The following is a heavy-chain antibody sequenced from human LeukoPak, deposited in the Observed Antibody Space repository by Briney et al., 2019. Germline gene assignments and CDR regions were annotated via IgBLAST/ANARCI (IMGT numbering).Heavy chain of an antibody. Sequence: PGGSLTLSCAASGFTFSSYWMHWVRQAPGKGLVWVARFKCDGSSTNYADSVKGRFTVSRDNAKNTRILQMNSLRAEDTAVYYCARGGSPPEALGDTFDGGGHGTLVS. CDR1: GFTFSSYW. CDR3: ARGGSPPEALGDTFDG. D-gene: IGHD1-26*01. V-gene: IGHV3-74*01. J-gene: IGHJ3*01. CDR2: FKCDGSST.